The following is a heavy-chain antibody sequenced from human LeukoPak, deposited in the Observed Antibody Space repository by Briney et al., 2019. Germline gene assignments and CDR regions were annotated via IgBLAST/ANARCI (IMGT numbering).Heavy chain of an antibody. V-gene: IGHV4-30-4*08. D-gene: IGHD3-3*01. Sequence: PLQTLPLTWPFFGCSHSSDQLYWSWIRQPPGKGLEWIWYIYYSGSTYYNPSLKSRVMFSVDTSKNQFSLKLTSVTAVDTAVYYCARETYNDFSRWFDPWGQGTLVTVSS. J-gene: IGHJ5*02. CDR1: GCSHSSDQLY. CDR2: IYYSGST. CDR3: ARETYNDFSRWFDP.